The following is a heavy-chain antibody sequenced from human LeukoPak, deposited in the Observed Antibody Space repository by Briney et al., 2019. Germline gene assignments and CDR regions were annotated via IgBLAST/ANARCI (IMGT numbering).Heavy chain of an antibody. V-gene: IGHV3-53*01. D-gene: IGHD5-12*01. CDR3: ARGRGYRDYDRPLDY. CDR2: ITSGGNT. CDR1: GFTVSSNY. Sequence: PGGSLRLSCAASGFTVSSNYMNWVRQAPGKGLEWVSVITSGGNTYYADSVKGRFTTSRHNSKNTLYVQMNSLRAEDTAIYYCARGRGYRDYDRPLDYWGQGTLVTVSS. J-gene: IGHJ4*02.